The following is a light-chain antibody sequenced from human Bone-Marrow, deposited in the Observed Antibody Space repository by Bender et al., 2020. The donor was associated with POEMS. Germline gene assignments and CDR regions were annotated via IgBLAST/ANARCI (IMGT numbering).Light chain of an antibody. J-gene: IGLJ3*02. Sequence: QSALTQPRSVSGSPGQSVTISCTGTSNDVGNYDLVSWYQQIPGKAPKLIIYEVNQRPSGVSNRFSGSKSGNTASLTVSGLQTEDEGHYYCCSYAGNSAWVFGGGTTLTVL. CDR2: EVN. CDR1: SNDVGNYDL. CDR3: CSYAGNSAWV. V-gene: IGLV2-23*02.